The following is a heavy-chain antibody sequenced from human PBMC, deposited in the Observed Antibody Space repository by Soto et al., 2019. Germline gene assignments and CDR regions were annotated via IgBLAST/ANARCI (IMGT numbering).Heavy chain of an antibody. D-gene: IGHD3-10*01. CDR3: ARGSYYYGSERHYYYYGMDV. Sequence: SETLSLTCAVYGGSFSGYYWSWIRQPPGKGLEWIGEINHSGSTNYNPSLKSRVTISVDTSKNQFSLKLSSVTAADTAVYYCARGSYYYGSERHYYYYGMDVWGQGTTVTVSS. J-gene: IGHJ6*02. CDR2: INHSGST. CDR1: GGSFSGYY. V-gene: IGHV4-34*01.